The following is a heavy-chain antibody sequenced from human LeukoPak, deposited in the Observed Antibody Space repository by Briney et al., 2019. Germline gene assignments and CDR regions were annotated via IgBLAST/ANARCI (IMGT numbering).Heavy chain of an antibody. J-gene: IGHJ5*02. V-gene: IGHV4-34*01. CDR2: INHSGST. CDR3: ARGRRGYRYGYLSNWFDP. D-gene: IGHD5-18*01. Sequence: PSETLSLTCAVYGGSFSGYYWSWIRQPPGKGLEWIGEINHSGSTNYNPSLKSRVTISVDTSKNQFSLKLSSVTAADTAVYYCARGRRGYRYGYLSNWFDPWGQGTLVTVSS. CDR1: GGSFSGYY.